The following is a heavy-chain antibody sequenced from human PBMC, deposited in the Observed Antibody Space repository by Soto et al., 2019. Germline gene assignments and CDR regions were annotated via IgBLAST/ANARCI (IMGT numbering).Heavy chain of an antibody. Sequence: ASVKVSWEASGYTFTRYGISWVRQAPGQGVEGMGWIGAYHRNTNYAQKLQGRVTMTTDTSTSTAYMELRSLRSDDTAVYYCARGGGYYDSSGYYISRYYFDYWGQGTLVTVSS. D-gene: IGHD3-22*01. J-gene: IGHJ4*02. CDR3: ARGGGYYDSSGYYISRYYFDY. CDR1: GYTFTRYG. V-gene: IGHV1-18*01. CDR2: IGAYHRNT.